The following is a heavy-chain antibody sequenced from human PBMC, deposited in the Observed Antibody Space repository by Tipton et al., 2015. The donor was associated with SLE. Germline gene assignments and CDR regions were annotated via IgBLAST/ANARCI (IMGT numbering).Heavy chain of an antibody. CDR1: GGSFSDYY. V-gene: IGHV4-4*08. Sequence: TLSLTCAVYGGSFSDYYWSWIRQPAGKGLEWIGYIYTSGSTNYNPALKSRVTISVDTSKNQFSLKLSSVTAADTAVYYCAAVAASRYYYGMDVWGQGTTVTVSS. D-gene: IGHD2-15*01. CDR3: AAVAASRYYYGMDV. CDR2: IYTSGST. J-gene: IGHJ6*02.